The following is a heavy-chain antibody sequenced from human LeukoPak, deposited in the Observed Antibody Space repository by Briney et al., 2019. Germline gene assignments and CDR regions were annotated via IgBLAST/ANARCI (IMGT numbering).Heavy chain of an antibody. D-gene: IGHD5-18*01. V-gene: IGHV4-61*01. J-gene: IGHJ4*02. CDR2: IYYNGDT. CDR1: GGSLSNSLYY. CDR3: ARVLRAASWRSYDY. Sequence: SETLSLTCTVSGGSLSNSLYYWSWIRQPPGKGLEWIGYIYYNGDTNYNPSLKSRVIISIDTSSNQFSLRLNSMTAADTAVYYCARVLRAASWRSYDYWGQGSLVTVSS.